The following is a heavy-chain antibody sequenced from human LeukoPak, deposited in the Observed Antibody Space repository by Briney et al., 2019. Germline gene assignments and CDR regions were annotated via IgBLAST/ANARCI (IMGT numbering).Heavy chain of an antibody. J-gene: IGHJ4*02. CDR1: GTSFNNYY. CDR3: ARERVGYDTSGRGPRFDS. Sequence: PSETLSLTCIVSGTSFNNYYWSWIRQPAGKGLEWIGRIYSSGSTNYNLSLTSGVSISVDKSKNQVSLKLESVTAADTAVYYCARERVGYDTSGRGPRFDSWGQGTLVTVSS. D-gene: IGHD3-22*01. V-gene: IGHV4-4*07. CDR2: IYSSGST.